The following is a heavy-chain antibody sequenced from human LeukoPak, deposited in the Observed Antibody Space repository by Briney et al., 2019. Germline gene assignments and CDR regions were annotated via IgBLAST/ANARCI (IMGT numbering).Heavy chain of an antibody. CDR1: GFTFSSYW. J-gene: IGHJ4*02. CDR2: INSDGSST. V-gene: IGHV3-74*01. D-gene: IGHD3-22*01. Sequence: GGSLRLSCAASGFTFSSYWMHWVCQAPGKGLVWVSRINSDGSSTSYADSVKGRFTISRDNAKNTLYLQMNSLRAEDTAVYYCARVLSGYYDSSGLCYWGQGTLVTVSS. CDR3: ARVLSGYYDSSGLCY.